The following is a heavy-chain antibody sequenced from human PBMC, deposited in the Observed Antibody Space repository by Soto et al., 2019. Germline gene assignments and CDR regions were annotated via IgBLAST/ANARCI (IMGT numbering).Heavy chain of an antibody. CDR1: GDSVSSNSAA. CDR2: TYYRSKWYN. V-gene: IGHV6-1*01. J-gene: IGHJ4*02. CDR3: ARDQRPSYSSSWPFDY. Sequence: SQTLSLTCAISGDSVSSNSAAWNWIRQSPSRGLEWLGRTYYRSKWYNDYAVSVKSRITINPDTSKNQFSLQLNSVTPEDTAVYYCARDQRPSYSSSWPFDYWGKGTLVTVSS. D-gene: IGHD6-13*01.